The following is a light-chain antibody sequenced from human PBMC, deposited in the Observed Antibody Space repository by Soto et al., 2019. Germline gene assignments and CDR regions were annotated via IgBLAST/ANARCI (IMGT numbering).Light chain of an antibody. CDR1: SGDVGGYYY. V-gene: IGLV2-14*01. CDR2: EVS. Sequence: QSALTQPASVSGSPGQSITISCTGTSGDVGGYYYVSWYQQLPGKAPKLMISEVSKRPSGVSNRFSGSKSANTASLTISGLQGDDEADYYCSTYTGFYTLVFGGGTKVTVL. J-gene: IGLJ2*01. CDR3: STYTGFYTLV.